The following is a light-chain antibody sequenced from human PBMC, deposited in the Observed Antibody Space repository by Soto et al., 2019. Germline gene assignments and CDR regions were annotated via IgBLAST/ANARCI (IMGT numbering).Light chain of an antibody. CDR1: QSVSSSY. V-gene: IGKV3-20*01. CDR3: QQYNSYPLT. J-gene: IGKJ4*01. Sequence: VLTKSPGTLSLSPVEKATLSCRASQSVSSSYLAWYQQKPGQAPRLLIYGATSRATGIPDRFSGSGSGTEFTLTISSLQPDDFATYYCQQYNSYPLTFGGGT. CDR2: GAT.